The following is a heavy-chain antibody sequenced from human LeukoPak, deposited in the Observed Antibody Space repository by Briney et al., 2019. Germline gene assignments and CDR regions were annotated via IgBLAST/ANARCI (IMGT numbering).Heavy chain of an antibody. Sequence: GASLKISCEGSGYIFTSYGIGWVRQMPAKGLELEYIIYPGDSDTRYSPSFQGQVTISVDKSISTAYLQWSSLKASDTAMYYCARSSGWYGGLDYWGQGTLVTVSS. V-gene: IGHV5-51*01. CDR1: GYIFTSYG. J-gene: IGHJ4*02. CDR2: IYPGDSDT. CDR3: ARSSGWYGGLDY. D-gene: IGHD6-19*01.